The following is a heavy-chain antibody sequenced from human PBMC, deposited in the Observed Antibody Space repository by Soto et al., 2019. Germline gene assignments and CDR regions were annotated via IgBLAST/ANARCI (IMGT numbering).Heavy chain of an antibody. CDR3: ARERYCSGGSCYIAWRYYYYGMDV. V-gene: IGHV3-30-3*01. Sequence: PGGSLRLSCAASGFTFSSYAMHWVRQAPGKGLEWVAVISYDGSNKYYADSVKGRFTISRDNSKNTLYLQMNSLRAEDTAVYYCARERYCSGGSCYIAWRYYYYGMDVWGQGTTVTVPS. CDR1: GFTFSSYA. D-gene: IGHD2-15*01. CDR2: ISYDGSNK. J-gene: IGHJ6*02.